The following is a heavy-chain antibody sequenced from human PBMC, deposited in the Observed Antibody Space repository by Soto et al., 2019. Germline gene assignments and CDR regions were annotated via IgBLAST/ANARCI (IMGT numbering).Heavy chain of an antibody. CDR1: GFSLSTSGVG. V-gene: IGHV2-5*02. D-gene: IGHD3-16*02. CDR2: IYWDDDK. Sequence: QITLKESGPPLVKPTQPLTLTCTFSGFSLSTSGVGVGWIRQPPGKALEWLALIYWDDDKRYSPSLKSRLTFTKDTSKNQVVLTMTNMDPVDTATYYCAHRRVMITFGGVIVIGGAFDIWGQGTMVTVSS. J-gene: IGHJ3*02. CDR3: AHRRVMITFGGVIVIGGAFDI.